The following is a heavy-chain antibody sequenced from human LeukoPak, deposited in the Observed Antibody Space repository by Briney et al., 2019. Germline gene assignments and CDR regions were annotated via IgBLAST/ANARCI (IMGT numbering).Heavy chain of an antibody. CDR3: ARDHDWAFDL. CDR1: GFPFGSYV. V-gene: IGHV3-48*02. D-gene: IGHD3-9*01. J-gene: IGHJ4*02. CDR2: INHNAEMI. Sequence: PGGSLRLSCEASGFPFGSYVMSWVRRAPGKGLEWTAYINHNAEMIFYPDFVKGRFTISRDNAKNSLYLQMNALRYEDTAIYYCARDHDWAFDLWGQGTLVTVSS.